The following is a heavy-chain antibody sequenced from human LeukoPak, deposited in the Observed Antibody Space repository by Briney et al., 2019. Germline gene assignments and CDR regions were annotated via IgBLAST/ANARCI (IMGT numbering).Heavy chain of an antibody. CDR1: GFTFNSYT. Sequence: GGSPRLSCAASGFTFNSYTMNWVRQAPGKGLEWVSSISSTSTYIHYADSVKGRFTISRDNAKNSLYLQMNSLRAEDTAVYYCARMRGDSSGYGIDYWGQGTLVTVSS. D-gene: IGHD3-22*01. CDR2: ISSTSTYI. J-gene: IGHJ4*02. V-gene: IGHV3-21*01. CDR3: ARMRGDSSGYGIDY.